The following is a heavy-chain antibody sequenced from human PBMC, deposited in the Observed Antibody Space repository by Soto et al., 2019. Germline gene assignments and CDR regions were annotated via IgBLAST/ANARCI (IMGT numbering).Heavy chain of an antibody. CDR1: GGSISSYY. CDR2: IYYSGST. CDR3: ATLSFDDYSDY. J-gene: IGHJ4*02. V-gene: IGHV4-59*01. D-gene: IGHD2-15*01. Sequence: SETLSLTCTVSGGSISSYYWSWIRQPPGKGLEWIGYIYYSGSTNYNPSLKSRVTISVDTSKNQFSLKLSSVTAADTAVYYCATLSFDDYSDYWGQGTLVTVSS.